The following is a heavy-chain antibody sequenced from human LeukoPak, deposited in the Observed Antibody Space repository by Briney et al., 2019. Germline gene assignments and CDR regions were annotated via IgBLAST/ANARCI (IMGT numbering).Heavy chain of an antibody. CDR2: IYYSGST. Sequence: SETLSLTCTVSGGSLCSYYWSCIPQPPGKGVEWIGYIYYSGSTNYNPSLKSRVTISVDTPKNQFSLKLSSVTAADTAVYYCASGYYDSSGHDYWGQGTLVTVSS. CDR1: GGSLCSYY. V-gene: IGHV4-59*08. D-gene: IGHD3-22*01. J-gene: IGHJ4*02. CDR3: ASGYYDSSGHDY.